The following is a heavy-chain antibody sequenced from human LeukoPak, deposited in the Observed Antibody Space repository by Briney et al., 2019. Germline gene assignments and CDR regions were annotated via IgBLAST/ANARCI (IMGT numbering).Heavy chain of an antibody. CDR3: ARDRPYYFGSGSYYDGFDS. V-gene: IGHV4-59*01. J-gene: IGHJ4*02. CDR1: GSSISRYY. Sequence: SETLSLTCTVSGSSISRYYWSWLRQPPGKGLEWIGYIHHSGSTNYSPSLKSRVTISLDTSKNQFSLNLSSVTAADTAVYYCARDRPYYFGSGSYYDGFDSWGQGTLVTVSS. D-gene: IGHD3-10*01. CDR2: IHHSGST.